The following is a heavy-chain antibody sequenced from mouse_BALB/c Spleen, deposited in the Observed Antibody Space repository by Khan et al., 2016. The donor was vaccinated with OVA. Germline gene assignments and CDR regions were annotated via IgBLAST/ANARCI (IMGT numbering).Heavy chain of an antibody. CDR2: ISYSGNT. D-gene: IGHD3-3*01. CDR3: ARIQWGDIDY. Sequence: VQLKESGPGLVKPSQSLSLTCTVTGYSITSDYAWNWIRQFPGNKLEWMGYISYSGNTKYKHSLKSRISITRDTSKNQFFLQLNFVTIKDTATYDCARIQWGDIDYWGQGTTVTVSS. J-gene: IGHJ2*01. V-gene: IGHV3-2*02. CDR1: GYSITSDYA.